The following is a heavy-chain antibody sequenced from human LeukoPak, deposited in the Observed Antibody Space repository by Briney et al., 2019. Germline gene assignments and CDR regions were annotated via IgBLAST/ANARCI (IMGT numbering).Heavy chain of an antibody. V-gene: IGHV4-4*02. CDR3: AREMGGRWSY. CDR2: IYHSGST. CDR1: GGSISGSNW. J-gene: IGHJ4*02. Sequence: PSETLSLTCAVSGGSISGSNWWSWVRQSPGKGLEWIGEIYHSGSTNYNPSLKSRITISVDKSKNLFSLKLSSVTAADTAVYYCAREMGGRWSYWGQGTLVTVSS. D-gene: IGHD1-1*01.